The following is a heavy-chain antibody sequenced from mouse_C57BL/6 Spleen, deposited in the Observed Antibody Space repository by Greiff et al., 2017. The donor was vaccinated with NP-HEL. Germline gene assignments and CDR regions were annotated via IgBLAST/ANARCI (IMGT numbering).Heavy chain of an antibody. CDR3: ARRGITTEYAMDD. CDR1: GYTFTSYW. D-gene: IGHD2-4*01. Sequence: QVQLQQSGAELVKPGASVKLSCKASGYTFTSYWMHWVKQRPGQGLEWIGMIHPNSGSTNYNEKFKSKATLTVDKSSSTAYMQLSSLTSEDSAVYYCARRGITTEYAMDDWGQGTSVTVSS. CDR2: IHPNSGST. V-gene: IGHV1-64*01. J-gene: IGHJ4*01.